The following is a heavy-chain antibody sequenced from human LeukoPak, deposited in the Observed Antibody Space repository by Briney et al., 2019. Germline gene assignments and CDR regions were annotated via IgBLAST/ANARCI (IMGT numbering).Heavy chain of an antibody. Sequence: GASVKVSCRASGYTFTGYYMHWVRQAPGQGLEWMGWINPNSGGTNYAQKFQGRVTMTRDTSISTAYMELSRLRSDDTAVYYCARESGGSCYFIRWGQGTLVTVSS. CDR3: ARESGGSCYFIR. D-gene: IGHD2-15*01. V-gene: IGHV1-2*02. CDR2: INPNSGGT. CDR1: GYTFTGYY. J-gene: IGHJ4*02.